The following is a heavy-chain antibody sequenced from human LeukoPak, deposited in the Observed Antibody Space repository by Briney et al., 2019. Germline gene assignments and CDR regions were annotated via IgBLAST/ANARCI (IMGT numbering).Heavy chain of an antibody. CDR2: MNPNSGNT. J-gene: IGHJ3*02. CDR3: ARDLVVSSYYDILTGPPRAFDI. Sequence: GASVKVSCKASGYTFTSYDINWVRQATGQGLEWMGWMNPNSGNTGYAQKFQGRVTITRNTSISTAYMELSSLRSEDTAVYCCARDLVVSSYYDILTGPPRAFDIWGQGTMVTVSS. V-gene: IGHV1-8*03. D-gene: IGHD3-9*01. CDR1: GYTFTSYD.